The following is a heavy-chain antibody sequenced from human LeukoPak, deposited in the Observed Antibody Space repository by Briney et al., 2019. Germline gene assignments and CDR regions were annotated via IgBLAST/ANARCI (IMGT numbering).Heavy chain of an antibody. Sequence: PSETLSLTCTVSGGSISSGSFHWNCIRQPAGKGLEWIGRIYTSGSTNYNPSLKSRVTISVDTSKNQFSLRLTSVTAADTAVYSCARGGYSGFDPWGQGTLVTVSS. CDR3: ARGGYSGFDP. CDR2: IYTSGST. V-gene: IGHV4-61*02. J-gene: IGHJ5*02. D-gene: IGHD6-13*01. CDR1: GGSISSGSFH.